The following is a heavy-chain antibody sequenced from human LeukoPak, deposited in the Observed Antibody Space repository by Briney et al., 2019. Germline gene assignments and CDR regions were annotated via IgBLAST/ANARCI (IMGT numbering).Heavy chain of an antibody. J-gene: IGHJ4*02. V-gene: IGHV4-39*01. CDR3: ARRVKGPAAIHDY. D-gene: IGHD2-2*01. CDR1: GGSSSSSSYY. Sequence: SETLSLTGTVSGGSSSSSSYYWGWIRQPPGKGLEWIGSIHYSGSTYYNPSLKSRVTISVDTSTNQFSLKLSSVTAAGTAVYYCARRVKGPAAIHDYRGQGSLVTVSS. CDR2: IHYSGST.